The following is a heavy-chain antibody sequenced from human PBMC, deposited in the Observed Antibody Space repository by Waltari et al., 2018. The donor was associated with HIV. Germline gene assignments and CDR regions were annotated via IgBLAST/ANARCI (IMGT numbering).Heavy chain of an antibody. CDR3: ARVDRGSTMIVVARSGGWFDP. CDR2: IYYSGST. J-gene: IGHJ5*02. V-gene: IGHV4-39*07. CDR1: GASLSSSSYY. Sequence: QLQLQESGPGLVKPSETLSLTCTVSGASLSSSSYYCGCIRQPPGQGLEWIGSIYYSGSTYYNPSLKSRVTISVDTSKNQFSLKLSSVTAADTAVYYCARVDRGSTMIVVARSGGWFDPWGQGTLVTVSS. D-gene: IGHD3-22*01.